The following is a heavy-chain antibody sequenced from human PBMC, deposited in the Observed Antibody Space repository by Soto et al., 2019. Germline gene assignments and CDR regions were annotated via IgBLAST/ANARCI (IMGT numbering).Heavy chain of an antibody. V-gene: IGHV1-2*02. Sequence: ASVKVSCKASGYTFTGYYMHWVRQAPGQGLEWMGWINPNSGGTNYAQKFQGRVTMTRATSISTAYMELSRLRSDDTAVYYCTRHRGVTTFEYWGQGTLVTVSS. CDR3: TRHRGVTTFEY. D-gene: IGHD1-26*01. CDR1: GYTFTGYY. J-gene: IGHJ4*02. CDR2: INPNSGGT.